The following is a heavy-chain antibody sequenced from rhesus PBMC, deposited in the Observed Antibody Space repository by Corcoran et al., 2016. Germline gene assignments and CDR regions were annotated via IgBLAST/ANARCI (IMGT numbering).Heavy chain of an antibody. CDR1: GYSIRHGYD. Sequence: QVQLQESGPGVVKPSETLSLTCAVSGYSIRHGYDWSWIRQPPGKGLEGIGYIYGSSGSTNYNPSLKNRVTISKDTSKNQFSLKLSSVTAADTAVYYCARRSGNFDYWGQGVLVTVSS. J-gene: IGHJ4*01. CDR2: IYGSSGST. CDR3: ARRSGNFDY. D-gene: IGHD6-37*01. V-gene: IGHV4-76*01.